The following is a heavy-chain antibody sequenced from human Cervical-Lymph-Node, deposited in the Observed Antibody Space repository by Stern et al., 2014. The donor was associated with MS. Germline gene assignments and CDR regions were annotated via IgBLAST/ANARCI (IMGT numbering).Heavy chain of an antibody. V-gene: IGHV1-69*01. Sequence: QVQLVQSGAEVKKPWSSVTVSCKASGGTFSIYAISWARLGHGQGLERMGGRIPMFRSVNCAQKLQGRVTITSDESTSTAYMELTNLRSEDTAVYFCVRSNYDGGNGFYHYAMDVWGQGTTVIVSS. D-gene: IGHD3-10*01. CDR3: VRSNYDGGNGFYHYAMDV. J-gene: IGHJ6*02. CDR2: RIPMFRSV. CDR1: GGTFSIYA.